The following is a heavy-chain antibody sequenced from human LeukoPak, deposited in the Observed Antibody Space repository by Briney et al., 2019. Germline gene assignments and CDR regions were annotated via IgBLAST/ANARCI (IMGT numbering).Heavy chain of an antibody. Sequence: SETLSLTCTVSGGSISSSSYSWGWIRQPPGKGLEWIGSIYYSGSTYYNPSLKSRVTISVDTSKNQFSLKLSSVTAADTAVYYCAGRGYSYGYRFDYWGQGTLVTVSS. CDR1: GGSISSSSYS. J-gene: IGHJ4*02. V-gene: IGHV4-39*01. CDR3: AGRGYSYGYRFDY. CDR2: IYYSGST. D-gene: IGHD5-18*01.